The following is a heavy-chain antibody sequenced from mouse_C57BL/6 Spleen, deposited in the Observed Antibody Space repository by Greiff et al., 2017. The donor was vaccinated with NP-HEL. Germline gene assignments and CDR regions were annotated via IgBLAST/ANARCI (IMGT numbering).Heavy chain of an antibody. CDR3: ARSTTVVAKDFDY. V-gene: IGHV1-61*01. CDR2: IYPSDSET. J-gene: IGHJ2*01. CDR1: GYTFTSYW. Sequence: QVQLQQPGAELVRPGSSVKLSCKASGYTFTSYWMDWVKQRPGQGLEWIGNIYPSDSETHYNQKFKDKATLTVDKSSSTAYMQLSSLTSEDSAVYYCARSTTVVAKDFDYWGHHSHSLL. D-gene: IGHD1-1*01.